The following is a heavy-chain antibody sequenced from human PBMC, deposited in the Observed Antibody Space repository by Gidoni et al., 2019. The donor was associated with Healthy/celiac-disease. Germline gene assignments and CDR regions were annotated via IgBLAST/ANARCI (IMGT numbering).Heavy chain of an antibody. CDR2: INHSGST. D-gene: IGHD2-15*01. J-gene: IGHJ5*02. V-gene: IGHV4-34*01. CDR3: ARGGPLHARYCSGGSCYPQRPGVVFFWFDP. Sequence: QVQLQQWGAGLLKPSETLSLTCAVYGGSFSGYSWSWIRQPPGKGLEWIGEINHSGSTNYNPSLKSRVTISVDTSKNQFSLKLCSVTAADTAVYYCARGGPLHARYCSGGSCYPQRPGVVFFWFDPWGQGTLVTVSS. CDR1: GGSFSGYS.